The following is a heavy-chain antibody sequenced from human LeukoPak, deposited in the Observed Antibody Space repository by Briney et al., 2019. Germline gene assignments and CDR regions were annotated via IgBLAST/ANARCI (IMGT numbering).Heavy chain of an antibody. CDR3: ATGRDTAMVTYYFDY. Sequence: ASVKVSCKASGYTFTSYAMNWVRQAPGQGLEWMGWINTNTGNPTCAQGFTGRFVFSLDTSVSTAYLQISSLKAEDTAVYYCATGRDTAMVTYYFDYWGQGTLVTVSS. J-gene: IGHJ4*02. CDR1: GYTFTSYA. D-gene: IGHD5-18*01. CDR2: INTNTGNP. V-gene: IGHV7-4-1*02.